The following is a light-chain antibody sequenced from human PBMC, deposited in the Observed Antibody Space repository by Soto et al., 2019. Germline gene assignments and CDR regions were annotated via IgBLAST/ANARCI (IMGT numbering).Light chain of an antibody. CDR1: QSIVTW. V-gene: IGKV1-5*03. Sequence: DILMTQSPSSLSASVGDRVTITCRASQSIVTWLAWYQQKPGKAPKLLIYEASSLESGVPSRFSGTGSGTEFTLTISSLQPDDSAAYYCQQYNSSPYTFGQGTKVEIK. J-gene: IGKJ2*01. CDR2: EAS. CDR3: QQYNSSPYT.